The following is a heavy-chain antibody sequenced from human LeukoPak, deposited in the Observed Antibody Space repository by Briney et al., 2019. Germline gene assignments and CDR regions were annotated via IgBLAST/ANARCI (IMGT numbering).Heavy chain of an antibody. CDR3: VRENHGSFDY. D-gene: IGHD1-14*01. CDR2: ISSSSTYI. CDR1: GFSFSSYY. J-gene: IGHJ4*02. Sequence: GGSLRLSCAASGFSFSSYYVNWVRQAPGKGLEWVSCISSSSTYIYYADSVRGRFAIYRDNAKNSLYLQMNSLRAEDTAVYYCVRENHGSFDYWGQGSLVTVSS. V-gene: IGHV3-21*01.